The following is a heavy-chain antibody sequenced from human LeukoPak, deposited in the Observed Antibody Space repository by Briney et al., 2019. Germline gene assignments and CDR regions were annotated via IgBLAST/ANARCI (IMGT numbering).Heavy chain of an antibody. CDR2: INRDGSRR. D-gene: IGHD1-26*01. CDR1: GFTFRNYW. V-gene: IGHV3-74*01. CDR3: VSDSEGRSGGDS. Sequence: PGGSLRLSCAASGFTFRNYWMHWLRQVPERGLEWVSRINRDGSRRDYADSVKGRFAISRDNTENMLYLQMNSLRADDTAVYYCVSDSEGRSGGDSWGQGTLVTVRS. J-gene: IGHJ4*02.